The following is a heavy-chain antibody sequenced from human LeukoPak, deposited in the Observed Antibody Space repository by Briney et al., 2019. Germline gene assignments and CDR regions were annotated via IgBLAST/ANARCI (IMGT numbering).Heavy chain of an antibody. CDR2: ISYSGST. Sequence: PSETLFLTCTVSGGSISSYYWGWIRQPPGKGLEWIGYISYSGSTNYNPSLRSRVTISVDTSKNQFSLKLTSVTAADTAVYYCARLSPSYDILTGYPDYWGQGTLVTVSS. D-gene: IGHD3-9*01. CDR1: GGSISSYY. J-gene: IGHJ4*02. V-gene: IGHV4-59*08. CDR3: ARLSPSYDILTGYPDY.